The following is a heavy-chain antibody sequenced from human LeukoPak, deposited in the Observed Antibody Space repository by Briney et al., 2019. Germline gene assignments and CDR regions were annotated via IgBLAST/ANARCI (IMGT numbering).Heavy chain of an antibody. CDR3: ARGMGYGDNLDY. Sequence: PSETLSLTCAVYGGSFSGYYWSWIRQPPGKGLEWIGGINHSGSTNYNPSLKSRVTISVDTSKNQFSLKLSSVTAADTAVYYCARGMGYGDNLDYWGQGTLVTVSS. CDR1: GGSFSGYY. J-gene: IGHJ4*02. D-gene: IGHD4-17*01. V-gene: IGHV4-34*01. CDR2: INHSGST.